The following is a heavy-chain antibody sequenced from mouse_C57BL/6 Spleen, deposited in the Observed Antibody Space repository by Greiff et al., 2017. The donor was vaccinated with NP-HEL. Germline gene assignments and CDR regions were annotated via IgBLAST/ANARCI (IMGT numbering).Heavy chain of an antibody. D-gene: IGHD1-1*01. J-gene: IGHJ2*01. CDR1: GYAFSSSW. V-gene: IGHV1-82*01. CDR2: IYPGDGDT. CDR3: APGIYYYGSSYGY. Sequence: QVQLQQSGPELVKPGASVKISCKASGYAFSSSWMNWVKQRPGQGLEWIGRIYPGDGDTNYNGKFKGKATLTADKSSSTAYMQLSSLTSEDSAVYFGAPGIYYYGSSYGYWGQGTTLTVSA.